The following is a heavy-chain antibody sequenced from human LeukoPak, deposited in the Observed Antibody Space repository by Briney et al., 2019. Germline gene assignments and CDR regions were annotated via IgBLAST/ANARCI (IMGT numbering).Heavy chain of an antibody. J-gene: IGHJ5*02. CDR1: GYTFTSYG. CDR3: ARAPYDFWSGNNWFDP. CDR2: ISAYNGNT. Sequence: GASVKVSCKASGYTFTSYGISWVRQAPGQGLEWMGWISAYNGNTNYAQKLQGRVTMTTDTSTSTAYMELRSLRSDDTAVYYCARAPYDFWSGNNWFDPWGQGTLVTVSS. D-gene: IGHD3-3*01. V-gene: IGHV1-18*01.